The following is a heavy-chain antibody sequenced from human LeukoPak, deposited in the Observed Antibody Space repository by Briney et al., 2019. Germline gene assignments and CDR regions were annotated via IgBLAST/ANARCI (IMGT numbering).Heavy chain of an antibody. V-gene: IGHV3-9*01. CDR2: ISWNSGSI. CDR3: AKSRYFDWLLPNFDY. Sequence: GGSLRLSCAASGFTFDDYAMHWVRQAPGKGLEWVSGISWNSGSIGYADSVKGRFTISRDNAKNSLYLQMNSLRAEGTALYYCAKSRYFDWLLPNFDYWGQGTLVTVSS. J-gene: IGHJ4*02. CDR1: GFTFDDYA. D-gene: IGHD3-9*01.